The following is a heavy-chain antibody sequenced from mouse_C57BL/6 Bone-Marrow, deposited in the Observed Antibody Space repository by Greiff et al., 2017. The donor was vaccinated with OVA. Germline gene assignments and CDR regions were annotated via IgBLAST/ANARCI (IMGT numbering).Heavy chain of an antibody. Sequence: VQLQQSGAELVKPGASVKMSCKASGYTFTSYWITWVKQRPGQGLEWIGDIYPGSGSTNYNEKFKSKATLTVDTSSSTAYMQLSSLTSEDSAVYYCARLGGWSHWYFDVWGTGTTVTVSS. CDR3: ARLGGWSHWYFDV. CDR1: GYTFTSYW. J-gene: IGHJ1*03. V-gene: IGHV1-55*01. CDR2: IYPGSGST. D-gene: IGHD2-3*01.